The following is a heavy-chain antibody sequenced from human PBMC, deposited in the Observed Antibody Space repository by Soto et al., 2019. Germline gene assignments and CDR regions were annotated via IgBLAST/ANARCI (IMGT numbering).Heavy chain of an antibody. D-gene: IGHD5-12*01. V-gene: IGHV3-11*01. Sequence: QVQLVETGGGLVEPGGSLRLSCAASGFIFTAYSMTWIRQAPEKGLEWVSYISNGDATNQYADSVKGRFTVARDNAKKVMFLQRSSVRGVDTAVYYCAVDAKRRDGYNFDSGGRGARVTVSS. CDR2: ISNGDATN. J-gene: IGHJ4*02. CDR1: GFIFTAYS. CDR3: AVDAKRRDGYNFDS.